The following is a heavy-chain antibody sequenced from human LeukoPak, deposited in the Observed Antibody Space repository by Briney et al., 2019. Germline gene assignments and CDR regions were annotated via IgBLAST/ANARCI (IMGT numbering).Heavy chain of an antibody. CDR2: ISGSGGST. V-gene: IGHV3-23*01. Sequence: GGSLRLSCAASGFTFSDYYMSWVRQAPGKGLEWVSAISGSGGSTYYADSVKGRFTISRDNSKNTLYLQMNSLRAEDTAVYYCAKENGDYGDYGALDYWGQGTLVTVSS. D-gene: IGHD4-17*01. CDR3: AKENGDYGDYGALDY. J-gene: IGHJ4*02. CDR1: GFTFSDYY.